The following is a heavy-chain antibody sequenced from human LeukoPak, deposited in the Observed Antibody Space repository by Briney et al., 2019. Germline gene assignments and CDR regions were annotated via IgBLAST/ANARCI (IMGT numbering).Heavy chain of an antibody. J-gene: IGHJ4*02. CDR1: GFTFSNYW. D-gene: IGHD1-26*01. CDR3: VRAQVGAAGGGYLDY. CDR2: IKQGGSEK. Sequence: GGSLRLSCAASGFTFSNYWMTWVRQAPGKGLEWVANIKQGGSEKYYVDSVRGRFTVSRDDAKNSVFLQMNSLRADDTAVYYCVRAQVGAAGGGYLDYWGQGTLVTVSS. V-gene: IGHV3-7*01.